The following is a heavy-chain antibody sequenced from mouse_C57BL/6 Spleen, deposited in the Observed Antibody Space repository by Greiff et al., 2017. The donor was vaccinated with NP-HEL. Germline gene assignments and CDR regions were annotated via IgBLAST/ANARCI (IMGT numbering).Heavy chain of an antibody. V-gene: IGHV3-6*01. CDR2: ISYDGSN. J-gene: IGHJ1*03. D-gene: IGHD1-1*01. CDR3: ARGSYYYGSSYGYFDV. CDR1: GYSITSGYY. Sequence: VQLQQSGPGLVKPSQSLSLTCSVTGYSITSGYYWNWIRQFPGNKLEWMGYISYDGSNNYNPSLKNRISITRDTSKNQFFLKLNSVTTEDTATYYCARGSYYYGSSYGYFDVWGTGTTVTVSS.